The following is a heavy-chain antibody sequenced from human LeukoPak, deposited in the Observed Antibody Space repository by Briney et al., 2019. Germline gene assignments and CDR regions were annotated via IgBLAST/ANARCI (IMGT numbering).Heavy chain of an antibody. V-gene: IGHV4-30-4*01. CDR1: GGSISSGDYY. D-gene: IGHD3-9*01. J-gene: IGHJ4*02. Sequence: PSETLSLTCTVSGGSISSGDYYWRWIRQPPGKGLDWIGYIYYSGSTYYNPSLKSRATISVDTSKNQFSLKLSSMTAADTAVYYCARIDTLTGYPFDYWGQGTLVTVSS. CDR3: ARIDTLTGYPFDY. CDR2: IYYSGST.